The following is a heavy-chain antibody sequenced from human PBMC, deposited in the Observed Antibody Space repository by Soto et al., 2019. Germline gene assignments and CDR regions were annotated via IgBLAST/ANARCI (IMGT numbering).Heavy chain of an antibody. J-gene: IGHJ4*02. CDR1: AFTFNNYA. Sequence: EVQLLESGGGLVQPGGSLSLACAASAFTFNNYAMSWVRQAPGKGLEWVSGIGGSGRTTYYADSVKGRFTISRDNSNNTLFLQMNSLRAEDTAVYYCAKSRYSDSSGDFYDYWGQGTLVTVSS. V-gene: IGHV3-23*01. D-gene: IGHD3-22*01. CDR2: IGGSGRTT. CDR3: AKSRYSDSSGDFYDY.